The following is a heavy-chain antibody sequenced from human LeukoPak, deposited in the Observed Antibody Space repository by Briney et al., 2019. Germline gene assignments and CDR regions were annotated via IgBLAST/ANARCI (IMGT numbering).Heavy chain of an antibody. V-gene: IGHV3-66*01. CDR2: ISSGGST. Sequence: GESLRLSCAASGFTVRSNYMSWVRQAPGKGLEWVSVISSGGSTYCADSVKGRFTISRDSSKNTLYLQMKSLRAEDTALYYCSRDRMVKKSFDYWGQGTLVTVFS. CDR3: SRDRMVKKSFDY. J-gene: IGHJ4*02. CDR1: GFTVRSNY. D-gene: IGHD5-18*01.